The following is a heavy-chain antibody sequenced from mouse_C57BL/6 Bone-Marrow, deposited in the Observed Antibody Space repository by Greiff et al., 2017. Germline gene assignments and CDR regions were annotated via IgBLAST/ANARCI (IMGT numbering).Heavy chain of an antibody. CDR3: TPCITTIVGGYFDV. V-gene: IGHV14-4*01. J-gene: IGHJ1*03. CDR1: GFNIKDDY. Sequence: EVQLQQSGAELVRPGASVKLSCTASGFNIKDDYMHWVKQRPEQGLEWIGWIDPENGDTEYASKFQGKATITADTSSNTAYLQLSSLTSEDTAVYYCTPCITTIVGGYFDVWGTGTTVTVSS. D-gene: IGHD1-1*01. CDR2: IDPENGDT.